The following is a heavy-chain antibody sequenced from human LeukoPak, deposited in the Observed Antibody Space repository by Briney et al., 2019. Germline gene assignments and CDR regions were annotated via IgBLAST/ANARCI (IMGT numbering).Heavy chain of an antibody. CDR3: ARLKGPPGYFDY. J-gene: IGHJ4*02. Sequence: SETLSLTCTVSGGSISSYYWSWIRQPPGKGLEWIGSIYYSGSTYYNPSLKSRVTISVDTSKNQFSLKLSSVTAADTAVYYCARLKGPPGYFDYWGQGTLVTVSS. CDR1: GGSISSYY. V-gene: IGHV4-39*01. CDR2: IYYSGST.